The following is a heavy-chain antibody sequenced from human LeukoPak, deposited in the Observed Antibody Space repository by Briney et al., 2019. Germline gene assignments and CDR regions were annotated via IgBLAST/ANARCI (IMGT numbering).Heavy chain of an antibody. Sequence: SETLSLTCTVSGGSISSYYWSWIRQPPGKGLEWIGYIYYSGSTNYNPSLKSRVTISVDTSKNQFSLKLSSVTAADTAVYYCARHLHYYDSSGYFDYWGQGTLVTVSS. J-gene: IGHJ4*02. CDR2: IYYSGST. CDR1: GGSISSYY. D-gene: IGHD3-22*01. CDR3: ARHLHYYDSSGYFDY. V-gene: IGHV4-59*08.